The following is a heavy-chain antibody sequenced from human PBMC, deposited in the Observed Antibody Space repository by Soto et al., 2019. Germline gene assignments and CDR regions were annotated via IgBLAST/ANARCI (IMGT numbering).Heavy chain of an antibody. CDR1: GDSIRNNY. D-gene: IGHD2-15*01. CDR2: IYSSGRT. Sequence: SETLSLTCPVSGDSIRNNYWSWIRQPAGKGLEWIGRIYSSGRTNYNPPLKSRVSLSRDTSRNQCSLTVNSVTAADTAAYDGAKTVVAATSYLDIWGQETLVPVSS. V-gene: IGHV4-4*07. J-gene: IGHJ4*02. CDR3: AKTVVAATSYLDI.